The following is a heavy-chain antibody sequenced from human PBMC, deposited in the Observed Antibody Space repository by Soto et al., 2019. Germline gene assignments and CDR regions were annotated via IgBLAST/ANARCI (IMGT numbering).Heavy chain of an antibody. J-gene: IGHJ5*02. Sequence: GESLKISCKGSGYSFTSYWISWVRQIPGKGLEWMGRIDPSDSYTNYSPSFQGHVTISADKSISTAYLQWSSLKASDTAVYYCTRDASRDSSARGWFDPWGPGTLVTV. CDR1: GYSFTSYW. V-gene: IGHV5-10-1*01. D-gene: IGHD6-13*01. CDR2: IDPSDSYT. CDR3: TRDASRDSSARGWFDP.